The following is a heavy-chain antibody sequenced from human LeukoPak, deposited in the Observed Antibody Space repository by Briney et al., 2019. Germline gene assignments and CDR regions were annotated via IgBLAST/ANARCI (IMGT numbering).Heavy chain of an antibody. D-gene: IGHD2-15*01. Sequence: ASVKVSCKASGYTFTNYDVNWVRQATGQGFEWMGWMNPNSGYTGHAQKFQGRVTMTRNTSISTAYMELSSLRSEDTAVYYCARGPAASHRNWFDPWGQGTLVTVSS. V-gene: IGHV1-8*01. CDR3: ARGPAASHRNWFDP. J-gene: IGHJ5*02. CDR2: MNPNSGYT. CDR1: GYTFTNYD.